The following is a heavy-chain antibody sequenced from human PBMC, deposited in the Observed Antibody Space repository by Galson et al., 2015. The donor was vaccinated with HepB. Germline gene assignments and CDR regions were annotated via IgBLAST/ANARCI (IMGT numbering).Heavy chain of an antibody. J-gene: IGHJ4*02. Sequence: SLRLSCAASGFTFSSYSMNWVRQAPGKGLEWVSYISSSSSTIYYADSVKGRFTISRDNAKNSLYLQMNSLRAEDTAVYYCAREGKLLWFGEHYYFDYWGQGTLVTVSS. CDR3: AREGKLLWFGEHYYFDY. D-gene: IGHD3-10*01. CDR2: ISSSSSTI. CDR1: GFTFSSYS. V-gene: IGHV3-48*01.